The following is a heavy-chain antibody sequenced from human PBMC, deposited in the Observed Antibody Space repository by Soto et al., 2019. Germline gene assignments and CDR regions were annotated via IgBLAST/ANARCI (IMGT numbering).Heavy chain of an antibody. V-gene: IGHV3-21*06. J-gene: IGHJ4*02. Sequence: EVQLVESGGGLVKPGGSLRLSCAASGFSFRSYYMIWVRQAPGRGLEWVSSISPSSSFLSYADSLKGRFSISRDNAKSSVNLQMNSLRAEDTAVYYCARVGTDYGSGSPYYSDSWVQGILVTVSS. D-gene: IGHD3-10*01. CDR3: ARVGTDYGSGSPYYSDS. CDR2: ISPSSSFL. CDR1: GFSFRSYY.